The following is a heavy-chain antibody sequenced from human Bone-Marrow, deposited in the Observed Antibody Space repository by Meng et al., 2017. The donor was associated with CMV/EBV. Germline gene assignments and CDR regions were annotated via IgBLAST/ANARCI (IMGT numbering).Heavy chain of an antibody. J-gene: IGHJ4*02. D-gene: IGHD3-3*01. Sequence: SETLSLTCTVYDGSFNAYYYNWFRQAPGKGLEWIGEINHSGSTNYNPSLKSRVTISVDKSKNQFSLRLSSVTAADTAVYYCARLDFLSGYSHWGSVYKDYWGQGTLVTVSS. V-gene: IGHV4-34*01. CDR3: ARLDFLSGYSHWGSVYKDY. CDR2: INHSGST. CDR1: DGSFNAYY.